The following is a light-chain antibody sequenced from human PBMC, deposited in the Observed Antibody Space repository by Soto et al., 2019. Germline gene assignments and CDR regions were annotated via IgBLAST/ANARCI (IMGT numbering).Light chain of an antibody. V-gene: IGKV3-11*01. CDR1: QSVSSY. CDR2: DTS. J-gene: IGKJ1*01. CDR3: HQRKSWPRT. Sequence: EFVLPQYTATLSLSPGERATLSCRASQSVSSYLAWYQHKPGQAPRLLIYDTSNRATGIPARFSGSGSGTDFTLTISSLEPEDFAVYYCHQRKSWPRTFGQGTKVDIK.